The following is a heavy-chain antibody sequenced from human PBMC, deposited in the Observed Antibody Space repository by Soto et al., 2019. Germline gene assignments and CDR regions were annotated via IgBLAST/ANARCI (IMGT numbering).Heavy chain of an antibody. CDR1: GYTFTSYD. V-gene: IGHV1-8*01. D-gene: IGHD1-7*01. J-gene: IGHJ6*03. Sequence: ASVKVSCKASGYTFTSYDINWVRQATGQGLEWMGWINPNSGNTGYAQKFQGRVTMTRNTSISTAYMELSSLRSEDTAVYYCARGRGNYGHTYYYYYYMDVWGKGTTVTVSS. CDR2: INPNSGNT. CDR3: ARGRGNYGHTYYYYYYMDV.